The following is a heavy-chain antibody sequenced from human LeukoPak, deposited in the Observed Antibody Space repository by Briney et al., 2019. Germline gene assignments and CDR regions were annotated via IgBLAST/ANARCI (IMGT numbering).Heavy chain of an antibody. V-gene: IGHV4-31*03. CDR1: GGSFSSGNFY. D-gene: IGHD3-10*01. Sequence: SQTLSLTCTVSGGSFSSGNFYWYWIRQYPGRGLEWIGYIYYSGRAYYNPSLKSRVTISVDTSKKQFSLTLSTVTAADTAMYYCARVGGSGNSTYYFDYWGQGTQVTVSS. CDR2: IYYSGRA. J-gene: IGHJ4*02. CDR3: ARVGGSGNSTYYFDY.